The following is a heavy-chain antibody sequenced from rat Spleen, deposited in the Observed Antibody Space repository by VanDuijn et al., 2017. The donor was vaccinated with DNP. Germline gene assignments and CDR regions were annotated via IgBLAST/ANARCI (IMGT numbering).Heavy chain of an antibody. CDR3: ARWSDYFDY. Sequence: EVQLQESGPGLVKPSQSLSLTCSVTGYSITSIYRWNWIRKFPGNKMEWVGHISYSGSTSYNPSLKSRISITRDTSKNQFFLHLNSVTTEDTATYYCARWSDYFDYWGQGVMVTVSS. J-gene: IGHJ2*01. CDR1: GYSITSIY. CDR2: ISYSGST. V-gene: IGHV3-1*01.